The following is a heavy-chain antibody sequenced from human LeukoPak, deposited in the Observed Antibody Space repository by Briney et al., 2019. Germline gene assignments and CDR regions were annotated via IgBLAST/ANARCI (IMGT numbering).Heavy chain of an antibody. CDR3: ARGPTDMDFDY. J-gene: IGHJ4*02. V-gene: IGHV1-46*01. Sequence: GASVTVSCKASGYTFTKSDYMHWVRQAPGQGLEWMGIINPSDGTTFYAQKFQGRVTMTRDTSTNTVYMELSSLRSEDTAVFYCARGPTDMDFDYWGQGSLVTVSS. CDR2: INPSDGTT. CDR1: GYTFTKSDY.